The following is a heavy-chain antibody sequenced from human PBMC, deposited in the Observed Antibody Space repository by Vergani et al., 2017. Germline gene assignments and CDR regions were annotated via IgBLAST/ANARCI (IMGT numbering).Heavy chain of an antibody. Sequence: EVQLLESGGGLVQPGGSLRLSCAASGFPFRGYAMSWVRQAPGKGLEWVSAISGSGGSTYYADSVKGRFTISRDNSKNTLYLQMNSLRAEDTAVYYCAKDLRWLHNPRFDYWGQGTLVTVSS. CDR3: AKDLRWLHNPRFDY. D-gene: IGHD5-24*01. CDR1: GFPFRGYA. J-gene: IGHJ4*02. CDR2: ISGSGGST. V-gene: IGHV3-23*01.